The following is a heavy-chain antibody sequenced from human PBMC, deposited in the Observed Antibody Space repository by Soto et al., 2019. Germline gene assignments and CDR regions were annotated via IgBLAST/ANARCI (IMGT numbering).Heavy chain of an antibody. Sequence: GESLKISCKGSGYSFTSYWIAWVRQMPGKGLEWMGIIHPADSDTRYSPSFQGQVTMSVDKSISTAYLQWSSLRSEDTAVYYCARGLSSSWYTGDYWGQGTLVTVSS. CDR3: ARGLSSSWYTGDY. J-gene: IGHJ4*02. CDR1: GYSFTSYW. D-gene: IGHD6-13*01. V-gene: IGHV5-51*01. CDR2: IHPADSDT.